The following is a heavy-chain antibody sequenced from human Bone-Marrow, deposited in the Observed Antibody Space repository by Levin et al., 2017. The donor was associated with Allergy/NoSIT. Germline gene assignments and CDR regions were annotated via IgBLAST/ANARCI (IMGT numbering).Heavy chain of an antibody. V-gene: IGHV4-59*01. D-gene: IGHD3-10*01. CDR1: GGSIGNYY. Sequence: PSETLSLTCTVSGGSIGNYYWSWIRQPPGKGLEWIGYIYYSGSTNYNPSLKSRVTISVDTSKNQFSLNLSSVTAADTAVYYCARGRYYGSGSYPHYFDYWGQGTLVTVSS. J-gene: IGHJ4*02. CDR3: ARGRYYGSGSYPHYFDY. CDR2: IYYSGST.